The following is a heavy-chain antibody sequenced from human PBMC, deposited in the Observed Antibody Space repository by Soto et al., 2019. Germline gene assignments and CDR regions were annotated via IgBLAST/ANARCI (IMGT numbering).Heavy chain of an antibody. D-gene: IGHD6-19*01. J-gene: IGHJ4*02. CDR2: IIPIFGTA. V-gene: IGHV1-69*13. Sequence: ASVKVSCKASGGTFSSYAISWVRQAPGQGLEWMGGIIPIFGTANYAQKFQGRVTITADESTSTAYMELSSLRSEDTAVYYCARDGYSSGWFHFDYWGQGTLVTVSS. CDR1: GGTFSSYA. CDR3: ARDGYSSGWFHFDY.